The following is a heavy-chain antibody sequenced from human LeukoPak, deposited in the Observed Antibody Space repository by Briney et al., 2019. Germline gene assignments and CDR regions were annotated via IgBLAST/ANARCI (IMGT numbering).Heavy chain of an antibody. V-gene: IGHV3-15*01. D-gene: IGHD1-26*01. Sequence: GGSLRLSCAASGFTFSNAWMSWVRQAPGKGLEWVGRIKSKTDGGTTDYAAPVKGRFTISRDDSKNTLYLQMNSLKTEDTAVYYCTTDPSGSYGGCDYWGQGTLVTVSS. J-gene: IGHJ4*02. CDR1: GFTFSNAW. CDR3: TTDPSGSYGGCDY. CDR2: IKSKTDGGTT.